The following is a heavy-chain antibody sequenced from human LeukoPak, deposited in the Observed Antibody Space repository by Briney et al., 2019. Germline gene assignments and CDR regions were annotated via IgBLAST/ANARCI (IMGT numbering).Heavy chain of an antibody. D-gene: IGHD3-22*01. CDR2: IYHSGST. J-gene: IGHJ3*02. CDR3: ASREYYYDSSGYYYEGAFDI. V-gene: IGHV4-38-2*02. CDR1: GYSISSGYY. Sequence: SETLSLTCTVSGYSISSGYYWGWIRQPPGKGLEWIGSIYHSGSTYHNPSLKSRVTISVDTSKNQFSLKLSSVTAADTAVYYCASREYYYDSSGYYYEGAFDIWGQGTMVTVSS.